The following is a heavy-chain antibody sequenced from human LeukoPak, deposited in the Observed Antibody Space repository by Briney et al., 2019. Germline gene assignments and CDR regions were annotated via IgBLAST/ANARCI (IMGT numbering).Heavy chain of an antibody. CDR1: GFTFSFYW. D-gene: IGHD3-22*01. CDR2: IKQDGSEK. Sequence: GGSLRLSCVASGFTFSFYWMGWVRQAPGKGLERVPNIKQDGSEKYYVDSARGRFTISRDNAKNSLYLHMNSLRAEDTAVYYCARDEHQYYSESSGRFDYWGQGTLVTVSS. CDR3: ARDEHQYYSESSGRFDY. J-gene: IGHJ4*02. V-gene: IGHV3-7*04.